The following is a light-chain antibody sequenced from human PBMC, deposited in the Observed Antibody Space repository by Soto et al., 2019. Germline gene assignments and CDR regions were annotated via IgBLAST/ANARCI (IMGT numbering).Light chain of an antibody. CDR2: DAS. CDR1: QSVSSY. Sequence: EIVMTQSPATLSLSPGERATLSCRASQSVSSYLAWYQQKPGQAPRLLIYDASTRATGIPARFSGSGSGTDFTLTISSLEPEDVEVYYCQQRSNWPPGLTFGQGTRLEIK. CDR3: QQRSNWPPGLT. V-gene: IGKV3-11*01. J-gene: IGKJ5*01.